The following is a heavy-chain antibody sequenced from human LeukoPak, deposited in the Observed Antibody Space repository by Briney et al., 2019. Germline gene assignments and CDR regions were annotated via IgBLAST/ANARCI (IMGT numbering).Heavy chain of an antibody. CDR2: INPSGGST. CDR1: GYTFTTYY. D-gene: IGHD1-26*01. CDR3: ARDNSVGDNAWWFDP. J-gene: IGHJ5*02. Sequence: ASVKVSCKASGYTFTTYYVHWVRQAPGQGLEWMGIINPSGGSTTYAQKFRGRLTMTRDMSTSTVYMELSSPRSEDTAIYYCARDNSVGDNAWWFDPWGQGTLVTVSS. V-gene: IGHV1-46*01.